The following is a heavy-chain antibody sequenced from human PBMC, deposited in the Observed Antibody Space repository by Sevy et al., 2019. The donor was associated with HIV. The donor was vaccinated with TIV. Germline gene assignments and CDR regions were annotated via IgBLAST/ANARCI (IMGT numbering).Heavy chain of an antibody. CDR2: INPSGGST. Sequence: ASVKVSCKASGYTFTSYYMHWVRQAPGQGLEWMGIINPSGGSTSYAQKFQGRVTMTRDTSTSTVYMELSSLRSEDTAVYYCARGIIAAAGTLPAFDIWGQGTMVTVSS. D-gene: IGHD6-13*01. V-gene: IGHV1-46*01. J-gene: IGHJ3*02. CDR1: GYTFTSYY. CDR3: ARGIIAAAGTLPAFDI.